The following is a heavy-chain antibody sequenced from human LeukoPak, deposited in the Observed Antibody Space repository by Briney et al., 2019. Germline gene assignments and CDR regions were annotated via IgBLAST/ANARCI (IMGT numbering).Heavy chain of an antibody. J-gene: IGHJ4*02. CDR1: GYTFTSYG. V-gene: IGHV1-18*01. CDR2: ISAYNGNT. D-gene: IGHD2-15*01. Sequence: ASVTVSCKASGYTFTSYGISWVRQAPGQGLEWVGWISAYNGNTNYAQKLQGRVTMTTDTSTSTAYMELSTLRYEDTAVYYCARDGAAEGYYYFDYWGQGTLVTASS. CDR3: ARDGAAEGYYYFDY.